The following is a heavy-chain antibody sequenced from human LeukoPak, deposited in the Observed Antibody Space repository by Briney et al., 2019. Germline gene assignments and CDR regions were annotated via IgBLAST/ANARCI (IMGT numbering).Heavy chain of an antibody. D-gene: IGHD3-9*01. Sequence: PGGSLRLSCAASGFTVDGYYMQWVRQAPGKGLEWVSGISCDSGTIGSADSVKGRFTIYRDNAKHSLYLQLNSLRAEDTALYYCAKDFVPRYDILTGLVDYWGQGTLVSVCS. CDR1: GFTVDGYY. CDR2: ISCDSGTI. J-gene: IGHJ4*02. CDR3: AKDFVPRYDILTGLVDY. V-gene: IGHV3-9*01.